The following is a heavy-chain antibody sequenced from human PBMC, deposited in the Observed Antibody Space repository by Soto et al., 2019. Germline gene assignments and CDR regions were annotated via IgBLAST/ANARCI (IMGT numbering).Heavy chain of an antibody. D-gene: IGHD3-22*01. CDR1: SNY. Sequence: SNYMSWVRQAPGKGLEWVSVIYSGGSTYYADSVKGRFTISRDNSKNTLYLQMNSLRAEDTAVYYCARDWYDSSGYYPMGFDPWGQGTLVTVSS. V-gene: IGHV3-53*01. CDR3: ARDWYDSSGYYPMGFDP. CDR2: IYSGGST. J-gene: IGHJ5*02.